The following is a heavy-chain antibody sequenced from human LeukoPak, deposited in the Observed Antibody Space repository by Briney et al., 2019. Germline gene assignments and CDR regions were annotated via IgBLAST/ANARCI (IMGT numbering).Heavy chain of an antibody. J-gene: IGHJ4*02. CDR3: ARDHMYSSGWYGYYFDY. CDR1: GFTFSNYA. D-gene: IGHD6-19*01. CDR2: ISFDGNNK. V-gene: IGHV3-30-3*01. Sequence: GRSLRLSCAASGFTFSNYAIHWVRQAPGKGLQWVAVISFDGNNKYYADSVKGRFTISRDNSKNTLYLQMISLRAEDAAVYYCARDHMYSSGWYGYYFDYWGQGTLVTVSS.